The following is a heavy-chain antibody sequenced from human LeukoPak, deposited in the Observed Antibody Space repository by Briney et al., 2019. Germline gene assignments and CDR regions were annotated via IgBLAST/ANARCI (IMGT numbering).Heavy chain of an antibody. CDR3: ARVGGKYVRIHDYMDV. CDR1: GFTFSSYA. J-gene: IGHJ6*03. Sequence: GGSLRLSCAASGFTFSSYAMHWVRQAPGKELEGVAVISYDGSNKYYADSVKGRFTISRDNSKNTLYLQMNSLRAEDTAVYYCARVGGKYVRIHDYMDVWGKGTTVTVSS. D-gene: IGHD5-18*01. CDR2: ISYDGSNK. V-gene: IGHV3-30*04.